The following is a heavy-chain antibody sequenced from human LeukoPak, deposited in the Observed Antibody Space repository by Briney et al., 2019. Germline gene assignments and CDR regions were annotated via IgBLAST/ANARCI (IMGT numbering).Heavy chain of an antibody. CDR3: AKGGGYEAQYYYYYLDV. CDR2: ISGSGGST. Sequence: GGSLRLSCSASGFTFKNYCMAWVRQAPGKGLEWVSGISGSGGSTYYADSVKGRFTISRDNSKNTLYLQMKSLRAEDTAVYYCAKGGGYEAQYYYYYLDVWGKGTTVTISS. V-gene: IGHV3-23*01. CDR1: GFTFKNYC. J-gene: IGHJ6*03. D-gene: IGHD5-12*01.